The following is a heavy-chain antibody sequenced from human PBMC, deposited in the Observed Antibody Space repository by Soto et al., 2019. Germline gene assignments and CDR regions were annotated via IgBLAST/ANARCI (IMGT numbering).Heavy chain of an antibody. Sequence: GGSLRLSCAASGFTFSNYAMTWVRQAPGKGLEWVAGIHGNGGRTYYADSVKGRFTISRDNSKNTLYLQMNSLRAEETAIYYCARDAQGYGDLMDVWGKGTTVTVSS. CDR3: ARDAQGYGDLMDV. J-gene: IGHJ6*03. CDR2: IHGNGGRT. V-gene: IGHV3-23*01. D-gene: IGHD4-17*01. CDR1: GFTFSNYA.